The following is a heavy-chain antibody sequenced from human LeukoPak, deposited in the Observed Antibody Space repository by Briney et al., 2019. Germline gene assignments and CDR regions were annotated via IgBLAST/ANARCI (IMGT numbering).Heavy chain of an antibody. CDR2: IYPGDSDT. CDR1: GYSFTSYW. CDR3: ARQDTIFGVRCYYFDY. V-gene: IGHV5-51*01. D-gene: IGHD3-3*01. J-gene: IGHJ4*02. Sequence: GESLKISCKGSGYSFTSYWIGWVRQMPGKGLEWMGIIYPGDSDTRYSPSFQGQVTISADKSISTAYLQWSSLKASDTAMYYCARQDTIFGVRCYYFDYWGQGTLVTVSS.